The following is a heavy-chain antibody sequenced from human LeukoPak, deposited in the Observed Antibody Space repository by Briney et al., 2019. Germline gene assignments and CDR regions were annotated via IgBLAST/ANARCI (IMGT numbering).Heavy chain of an antibody. V-gene: IGHV4-4*07. CDR2: IYTSGST. D-gene: IGHD3-3*01. CDR3: ARAGDFWSGYYAVDY. CDR1: GGSISSYY. J-gene: IGHJ4*02. Sequence: PSETLSLTCTVSGGSISSYYWSWIRQPAGKGLEWIGRIYTSGSTNYNPSLESRVTMSVDTSKNQFSLKLSSVTAADTAVYYCARAGDFWSGYYAVDYWGQGTLVTVSS.